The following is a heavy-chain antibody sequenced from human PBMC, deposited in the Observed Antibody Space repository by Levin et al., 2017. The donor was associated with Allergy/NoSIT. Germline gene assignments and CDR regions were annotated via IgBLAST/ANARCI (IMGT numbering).Heavy chain of an antibody. V-gene: IGHV3-48*01. CDR1: GLNFSDYS. CDR3: GGYCSSPTSCRPSYFDY. Sequence: LSLTCAVSGLNFSDYSLTWVRQVPGKRLEWVSSISSKNEIIHYGDSVKGRFTISRDKAKTSLFLQMNSLRAEDTAVYFCGGYCSSPTSCRPSYFDYWGQGILVTVSS. J-gene: IGHJ4*02. D-gene: IGHD2-2*01. CDR2: ISSKNEII.